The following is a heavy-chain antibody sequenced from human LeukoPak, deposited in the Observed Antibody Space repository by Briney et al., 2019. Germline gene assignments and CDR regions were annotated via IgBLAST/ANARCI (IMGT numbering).Heavy chain of an antibody. J-gene: IGHJ4*02. CDR3: ARHGTTVVTFSFDY. CDR1: GGSIISSSYY. V-gene: IGHV4-39*01. D-gene: IGHD4-23*01. CDR2: IYYSGST. Sequence: SETLSLTCTVSGGSIISSSYYWGWIRQPPGKGLECIGSIYYSGSTYYNPSLKSRVTISVDTSKNQFSLKLSSVTAADTAVYYCARHGTTVVTFSFDYWGQGTLVTVSS.